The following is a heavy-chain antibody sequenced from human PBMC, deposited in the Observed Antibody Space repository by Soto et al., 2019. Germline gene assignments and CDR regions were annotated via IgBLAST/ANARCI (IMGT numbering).Heavy chain of an antibody. D-gene: IGHD2-21*01. CDR1: GFSFSTYGVG. CDR3: AYVFWRGINHYFDY. CDR2: IYWDDDK. J-gene: IGHJ4*02. Sequence: QITLKESGPPLVKPTQTLTLTCTFSGFSFSTYGVGVGWIRQPPEKALEWLAVIYWDDDKAYSPSLKSRLTITKDTSKNQVVLILTNVDPVDTATDYCAYVFWRGINHYFDYWGQGSLVTVSS. V-gene: IGHV2-5*02.